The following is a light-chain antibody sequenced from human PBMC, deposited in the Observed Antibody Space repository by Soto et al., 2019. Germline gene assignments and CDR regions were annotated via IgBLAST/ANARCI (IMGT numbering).Light chain of an antibody. CDR2: SAS. CDR1: QGIGVR. V-gene: IGKV1-12*01. Sequence: KMKQTPSSLSASIGDRVTITCRASQGIGVRLAWFQQKPGKAPQYLIQSASTLASGVPSRFSGSGSGTDFILTINNLQPEDVATYYCLQVNSFPRTFGQGTKV. J-gene: IGKJ1*01. CDR3: LQVNSFPRT.